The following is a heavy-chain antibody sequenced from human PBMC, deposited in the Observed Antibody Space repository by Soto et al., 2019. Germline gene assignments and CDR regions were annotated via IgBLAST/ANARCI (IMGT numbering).Heavy chain of an antibody. V-gene: IGHV3-33*01. CDR3: ATYGSGSYPY. CDR2: IWYDGSKK. Sequence: QGQMVESGGGVVQPGRSLRLSCAASGFTFSGYGMQWVRQAPGKGLEWVAVIWYDGSKKDYADSVKGRFTISRDNAKNMLYLQMNSLRAEDTAVYYCATYGSGSYPYWGQGTSVTVSS. J-gene: IGHJ4*02. D-gene: IGHD3-10*01. CDR1: GFTFSGYG.